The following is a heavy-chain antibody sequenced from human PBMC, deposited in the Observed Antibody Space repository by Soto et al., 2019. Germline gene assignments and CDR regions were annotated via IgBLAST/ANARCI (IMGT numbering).Heavy chain of an antibody. CDR2: TAYTGST. J-gene: IGHJ5*02. Sequence: SETLSLTCVVSGGSITSYHWSRIRQFPGKGLEWIAYTAYTGSTHYNPSLNSRLTISIDTSTNRFSLNLTSVTAADTAVYFCARLRWETENNWFDPWGQGALVTVSS. CDR1: GGSITSYH. D-gene: IGHD1-26*01. V-gene: IGHV4-59*08. CDR3: ARLRWETENNWFDP.